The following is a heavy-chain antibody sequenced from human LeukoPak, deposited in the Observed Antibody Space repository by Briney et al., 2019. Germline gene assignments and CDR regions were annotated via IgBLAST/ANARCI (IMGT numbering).Heavy chain of an antibody. CDR3: ANVDGTPGYSSSWYPREVQYYYYYYMDV. CDR2: IRNDGSNK. V-gene: IGHV3-30*02. D-gene: IGHD6-13*01. CDR1: GFTFSSYG. J-gene: IGHJ6*03. Sequence: GESLRLSCAASGFTFSSYGMHWVRQAPDKWLEWVAFIRNDGSNKYYADSVKGRLTISRDNSKDTLYLQMNSLRAVDTAEYYCANVDGTPGYSSSWYPREVQYYYYYYMDVWGKGTTVTVSS.